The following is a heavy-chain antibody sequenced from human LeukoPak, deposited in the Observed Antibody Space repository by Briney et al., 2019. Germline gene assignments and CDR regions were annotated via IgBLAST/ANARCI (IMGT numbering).Heavy chain of an antibody. CDR1: GGTLSSYA. V-gene: IGHV1-69*06. Sequence: ASVKVSCKASGGTLSSYAISWVRQAPGQGLEWMGGIIPIFGTANYAQKFQGRVTITADKSTSTAYMELSSLRSEDTAVYYCAREALYYDILTGYHRGDNFDYWGQGTLVTVSS. J-gene: IGHJ4*02. CDR2: IIPIFGTA. CDR3: AREALYYDILTGYHRGDNFDY. D-gene: IGHD3-9*01.